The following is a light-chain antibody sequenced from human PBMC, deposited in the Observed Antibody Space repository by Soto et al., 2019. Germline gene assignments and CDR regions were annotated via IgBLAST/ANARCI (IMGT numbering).Light chain of an antibody. CDR1: QNIRNY. CDR2: ASS. CDR3: HQIHSTSSYT. V-gene: IGKV1-39*01. J-gene: IGKJ2*01. Sequence: DIQMTQSPSSLSASVGDRVTITCRASQNIRNYLNWYQQRPGKTPHLLVYASSNLRGGVPSRFSSSGSVTVVTLAISTRQPEDFATCYCHQIHSTSSYTFGQGTRVDIK.